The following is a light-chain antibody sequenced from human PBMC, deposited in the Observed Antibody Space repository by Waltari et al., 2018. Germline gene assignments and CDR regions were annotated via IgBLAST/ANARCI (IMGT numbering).Light chain of an antibody. J-gene: IGKJ1*01. V-gene: IGKV1-39*01. CDR2: AAS. CDR3: QQTYTTPRT. CDR1: PKVSSC. Sequence: IPMTHSPSTLSASVEDRVTLTCLASPKVSSCLYWYQQKPGKAPRLLIYAASRLQSGVPSRFSGSGSGTDFTLTISSLQPEDFGTYYCQQTYTTPRTFGQGTKVETK.